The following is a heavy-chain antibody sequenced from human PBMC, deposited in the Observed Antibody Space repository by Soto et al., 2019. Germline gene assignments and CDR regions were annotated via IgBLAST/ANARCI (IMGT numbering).Heavy chain of an antibody. CDR1: GGSISSYY. Sequence: PSETLSLTCTVSGGSISSYYWSWIRQPPGKGLEWIGYIYYSGSTNYNPSLKSRVTISVDTSKNQFSLKLSPVTAADTAVYYCAVIAARPGAAFDIWGQGTMVTVSS. D-gene: IGHD6-6*01. CDR2: IYYSGST. V-gene: IGHV4-59*01. J-gene: IGHJ3*02. CDR3: AVIAARPGAAFDI.